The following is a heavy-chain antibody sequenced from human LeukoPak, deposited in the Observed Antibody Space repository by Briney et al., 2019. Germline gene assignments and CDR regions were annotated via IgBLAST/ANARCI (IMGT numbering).Heavy chain of an antibody. CDR2: ISSSSSYI. CDR3: AKDPRRYCSCTSCPPSY. D-gene: IGHD2-2*01. Sequence: GGSLRLSCAASGFTFSSYSMNWVRQAPGKRLEWVSSISSSSSYIYYADSVKGRFTISRDNSKNTLYLQMNSLTAEDTAVYYCAKDPRRYCSCTSCPPSYWGQGALVTVCS. CDR1: GFTFSSYS. J-gene: IGHJ4*02. V-gene: IGHV3-21*04.